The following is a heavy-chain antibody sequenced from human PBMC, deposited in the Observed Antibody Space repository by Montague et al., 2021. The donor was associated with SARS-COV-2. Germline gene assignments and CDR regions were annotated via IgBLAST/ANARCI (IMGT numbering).Heavy chain of an antibody. CDR1: GGSISSGGYY. Sequence: TLSLTCTVSGGSISSGGYYWSWIRQHPGKVLEWIGYIYYDGYTYYNPSLKSRVTISVDTSKHQFSLNLSSVTAADTAVYYCARDAIGAAGGYGMDVRGQGTTVTVSS. CDR2: IYYDGYT. CDR3: ARDAIGAAGGYGMDV. J-gene: IGHJ6*02. V-gene: IGHV4-31*03. D-gene: IGHD2-2*01.